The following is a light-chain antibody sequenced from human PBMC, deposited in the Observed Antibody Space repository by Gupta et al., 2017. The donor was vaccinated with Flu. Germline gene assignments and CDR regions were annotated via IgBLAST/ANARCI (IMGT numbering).Light chain of an antibody. CDR2: EVS. J-gene: IGLJ1*01. CDR3: SSYAGRNTYV. V-gene: IGLV2-8*01. CDR1: SSDVGSYNY. Sequence: TISCTGTSSDVGSYNYVSWYQQHAGKAPKLIIYEVSERPSGVPDRFSGSKSGNTASLTVSGLQAEDAGDYYCSSYAGRNTYVFGTGTMVSVL.